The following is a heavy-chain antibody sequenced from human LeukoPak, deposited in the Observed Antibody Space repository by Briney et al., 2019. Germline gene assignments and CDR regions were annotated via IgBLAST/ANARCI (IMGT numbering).Heavy chain of an antibody. Sequence: PGGSLRLSCAASGFTFSSYGMHWVRQAPGEGLEWVAVIWYDGSNKYYADSVKGRFTISRDNSKNTLYLQMNSLRAEDTAVYYCARDGDSSGFYYYYGMDVWGQGTTVTVSS. J-gene: IGHJ6*02. D-gene: IGHD6-19*01. CDR3: ARDGDSSGFYYYYGMDV. V-gene: IGHV3-33*01. CDR2: IWYDGSNK. CDR1: GFTFSSYG.